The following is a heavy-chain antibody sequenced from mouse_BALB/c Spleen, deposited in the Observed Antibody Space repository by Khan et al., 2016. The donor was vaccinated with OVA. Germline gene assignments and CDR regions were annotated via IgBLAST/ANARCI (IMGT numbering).Heavy chain of an antibody. J-gene: IGHJ4*01. V-gene: IGHV3-2*02. CDR2: ISSSGTT. Sequence: EVQLVESGPGLVTPSQSLSLTCTVTDYSITSDYAWNWIRQFPGNKLEWMGYISSSGTTSSNPSLKSRISITRDTSKNQFFLQLKTVTTEDTATDYGARSRYYIYGYAMDYWGRGTSVTVSS. CDR1: DYSITSDYA. D-gene: IGHD2-12*01. CDR3: ARSRYYIYGYAMDY.